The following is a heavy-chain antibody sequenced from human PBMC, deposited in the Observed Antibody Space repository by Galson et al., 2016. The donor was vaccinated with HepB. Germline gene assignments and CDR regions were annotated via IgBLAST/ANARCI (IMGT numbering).Heavy chain of an antibody. V-gene: IGHV1-69*13. CDR2: IIPMWGAA. Sequence: SVKVSCKASGDTFSSYFFSWVRQAPGQGLEWMGWIIPMWGAANYAQKFRGRVTMTADESTSTAYMELSSLRSEDTAVYYCARGPASGTWYFQRWGQGTLVIVSS. CDR1: GDTFSSYF. D-gene: IGHD1-1*01. CDR3: ARGPASGTWYFQR. J-gene: IGHJ1*01.